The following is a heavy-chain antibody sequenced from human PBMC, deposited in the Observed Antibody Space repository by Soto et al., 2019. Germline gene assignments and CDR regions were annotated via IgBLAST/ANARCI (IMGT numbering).Heavy chain of an antibody. J-gene: IGHJ6*02. CDR1: GFTFSSYA. D-gene: IGHD2-15*01. V-gene: IGHV3-30-3*01. CDR2: LSYDGNNK. CDR3: ARDSCCSGGNCYRYYYGMDV. Sequence: QVQLVESGGGVVQPGRSLRLSCAASGFTFSSYAIHWVRQAPGKGLEWVAVLSYDGNNKYYADSVKGRFTISRDNSKNTLFLQMNSLRAEDTAVYYCARDSCCSGGNCYRYYYGMDVWGQGTTVTVSS.